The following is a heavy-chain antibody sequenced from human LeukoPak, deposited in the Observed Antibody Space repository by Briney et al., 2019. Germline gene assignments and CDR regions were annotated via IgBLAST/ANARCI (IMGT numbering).Heavy chain of an antibody. Sequence: SETLSLTCAVYGGPFSGYYWSWIRQPPGKGLEWIGEINHSGSTNYNPSLKSRVTISVDTSKNQFSLKLSSVTAADTAVYYCARGRWYYGSGRTWFDPWGQGTLVTVSS. V-gene: IGHV4-34*01. CDR2: INHSGST. J-gene: IGHJ5*02. CDR3: ARGRWYYGSGRTWFDP. D-gene: IGHD3-10*01. CDR1: GGPFSGYY.